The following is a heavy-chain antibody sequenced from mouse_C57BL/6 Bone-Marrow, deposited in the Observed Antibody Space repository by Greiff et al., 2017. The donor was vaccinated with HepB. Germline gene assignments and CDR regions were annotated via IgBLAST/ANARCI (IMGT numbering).Heavy chain of an antibody. CDR3: ASVGYDAMDY. V-gene: IGHV1-63*01. J-gene: IGHJ4*01. Sequence: QVQLQQSGAELVRPGTSVKMSCKASGYTFTNYWIGWAKQRPGHGLEWIGDIYPGGGYTNYNEKFKGKATLTADKSSSTAYMQFSSLTSEDSAIYYCASVGYDAMDYWGQGTSVTVSS. CDR1: GYTFTNYW. CDR2: IYPGGGYT. D-gene: IGHD3-1*01.